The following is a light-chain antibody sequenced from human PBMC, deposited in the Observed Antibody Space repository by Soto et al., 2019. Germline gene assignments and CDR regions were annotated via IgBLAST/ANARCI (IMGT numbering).Light chain of an antibody. CDR2: AAS. Sequence: DIQMTQSPSSLSASVVGRVSMSCLASQSISSYLNWYQQKPGKAPKLLIYAASSLQSGVPSRFRSSGYGTDFALTITSLQPEDFATYYCQQSYNSPPITFGQGTRLEIK. CDR1: QSISSY. V-gene: IGKV1-39*01. J-gene: IGKJ5*01. CDR3: QQSYNSPPIT.